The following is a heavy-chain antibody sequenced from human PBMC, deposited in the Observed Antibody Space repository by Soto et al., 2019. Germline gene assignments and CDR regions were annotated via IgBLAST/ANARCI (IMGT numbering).Heavy chain of an antibody. CDR2: YDPEDAKT. CDR3: ASQNWRWREQFDH. CDR1: GYTLLELS. J-gene: IGHJ4*02. D-gene: IGHD1-1*01. Sequence: ASVKVSCKLSGYTLLELSIHWVRQAPGKGLEWMGGYDPEDAKTIYAQKSQGRVIMTEDTSTNTAYLEVRGLRYEDTAVYYCASQNWRWREQFDHWGQGTLVTVSS. V-gene: IGHV1-24*01.